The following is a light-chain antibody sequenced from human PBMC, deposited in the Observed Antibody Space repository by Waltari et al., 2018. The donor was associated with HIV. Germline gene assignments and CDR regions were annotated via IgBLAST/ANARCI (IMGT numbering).Light chain of an antibody. J-gene: IGKJ1*01. CDR2: AAS. Sequence: IQMTHSPSSLSASVGDRVTITCRASQSIENYLNWYQQKPGKAPKLLIYAASTLQGGVPARVSGSGSGTDFTLTISRLQPEDFATYYCQQTYSTPWTFGQGTKVEIK. V-gene: IGKV1-39*01. CDR3: QQTYSTPWT. CDR1: QSIENY.